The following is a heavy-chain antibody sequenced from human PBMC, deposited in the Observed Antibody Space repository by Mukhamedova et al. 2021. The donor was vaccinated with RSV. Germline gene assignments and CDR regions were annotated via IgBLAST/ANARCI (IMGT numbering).Heavy chain of an antibody. CDR3: ARYCRTTTEAFLQH. J-gene: IGHJ1*01. D-gene: IGHD2-2*01. CDR2: EK. V-gene: IGHV3-7*04. Sequence: EKYYVDYVKGRFTISRDNAKNSLYLQMNSLRAEDTAIYYCARYCRTTTEAFLQHWGQGTLVTVSS.